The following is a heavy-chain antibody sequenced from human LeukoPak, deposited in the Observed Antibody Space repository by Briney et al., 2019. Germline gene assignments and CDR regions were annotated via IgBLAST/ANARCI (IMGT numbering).Heavy chain of an antibody. CDR1: GYSITSGYY. Sequence: SETLSLTCTVSGYSITSGYYWSWIRQPPGKGLEWIGEINHSGSTNYNPSLKSRVTISVDTSKNQFSLKLSSVTAADTAVYYCARRPRGGLLAAAWSDKGRYYFDYWGQGTLVTVSS. V-gene: IGHV4-34*01. D-gene: IGHD6-13*01. CDR2: INHSGST. CDR3: ARRPRGGLLAAAWSDKGRYYFDY. J-gene: IGHJ4*02.